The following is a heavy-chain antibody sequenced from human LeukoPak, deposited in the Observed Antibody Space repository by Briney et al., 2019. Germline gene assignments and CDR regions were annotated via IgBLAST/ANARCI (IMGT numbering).Heavy chain of an antibody. J-gene: IGHJ4*02. Sequence: ASVKVSCKASGYTFTSWGISGVRQAPGQGLEWMGWISAYNGNTNYAQKVQGRVTMTTDTSTSTAYMELRSLRYDDTAVYYCARVNLERRPFDYWGQGTLVTVSS. CDR2: ISAYNGNT. CDR1: GYTFTSWG. CDR3: ARVNLERRPFDY. V-gene: IGHV1-18*01. D-gene: IGHD1-1*01.